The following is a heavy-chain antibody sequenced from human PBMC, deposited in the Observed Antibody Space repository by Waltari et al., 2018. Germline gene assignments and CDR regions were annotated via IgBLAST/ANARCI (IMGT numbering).Heavy chain of an antibody. Sequence: QLQLQESGPGLVKPSETLSLTCTGSGGAISSSSYYWGWIRQPPGKGLEWMGSIYYSGSTYSHPSLKSRVTISVDTSKTQFPLKLSSVTAADTAVYYCARQDGGYYYTYWGQGTLVTVSS. D-gene: IGHD3-22*01. J-gene: IGHJ4*02. CDR3: ARQDGGYYYTY. CDR1: GGAISSSSYY. CDR2: IYYSGST. V-gene: IGHV4-39*01.